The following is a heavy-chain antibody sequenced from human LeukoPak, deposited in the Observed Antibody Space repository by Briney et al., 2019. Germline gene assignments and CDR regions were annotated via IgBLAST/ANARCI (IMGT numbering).Heavy chain of an antibody. Sequence: GGSLRLSCAASGFTFRSYSMNGVRQAPGKGLEWGSSISSSSSYIYYADSVKGRFTISTDNAKNPLYLQMNSLRAEDPAVYYCARARMMPLDFAWLLDWGQGTLVTVSS. D-gene: IGHD3-9*01. J-gene: IGHJ4*02. CDR3: ARARMMPLDFAWLLD. CDR1: GFTFRSYS. CDR2: ISSSSSYI. V-gene: IGHV3-21*01.